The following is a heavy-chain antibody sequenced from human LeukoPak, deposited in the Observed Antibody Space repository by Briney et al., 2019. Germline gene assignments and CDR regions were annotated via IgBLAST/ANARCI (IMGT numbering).Heavy chain of an antibody. J-gene: IGHJ5*02. D-gene: IGHD1-7*01. Sequence: SETLSLTCTVSGGSISSSSYYWGWIRQPPGKGLEWIGSIYYSGSTYYNPSLKSRVTISVDTSKNQFSLKLSSVTAADAAVYYCARRGITGTKFGWFDPWGQGTLVTVSS. CDR1: GGSISSSSYY. CDR2: IYYSGST. CDR3: ARRGITGTKFGWFDP. V-gene: IGHV4-39*01.